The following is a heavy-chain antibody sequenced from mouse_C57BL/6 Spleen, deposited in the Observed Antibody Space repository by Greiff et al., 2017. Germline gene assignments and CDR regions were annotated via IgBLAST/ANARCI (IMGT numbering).Heavy chain of an antibody. CDR1: GYTFTDYN. CDR3: ARRDDGSSDWYFDV. D-gene: IGHD1-1*01. Sequence: EVQLQQSGPELVKPGASVKIPCKASGYTFTDYNMDWVKQSHGKSLEWIGDINPNNGGTIYNQKFKGKATLTVDKSSSTAYMELRSLTSEDTAVYYGARRDDGSSDWYFDVWGTGTTVTVSS. CDR2: INPNNGGT. J-gene: IGHJ1*03. V-gene: IGHV1-18*01.